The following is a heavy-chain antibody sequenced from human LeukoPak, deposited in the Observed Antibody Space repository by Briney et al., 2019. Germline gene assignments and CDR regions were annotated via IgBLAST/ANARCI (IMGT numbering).Heavy chain of an antibody. J-gene: IGHJ3*02. Sequence: ASVKVSCKASGYTFTGYYMHWVRQAPGQGLEWMGWINPNSGGTNYAQKFQGRVTITRNTSISTAYMELSSLRSEDTAVYYCARVGATDAFDIWGQGTMVTVSS. CDR1: GYTFTGYY. D-gene: IGHD1-26*01. CDR3: ARVGATDAFDI. CDR2: INPNSGGT. V-gene: IGHV1-2*02.